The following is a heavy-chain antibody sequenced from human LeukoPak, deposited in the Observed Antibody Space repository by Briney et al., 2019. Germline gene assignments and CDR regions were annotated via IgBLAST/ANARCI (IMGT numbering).Heavy chain of an antibody. D-gene: IGHD6-13*01. CDR3: ARVWQQLSHSIDY. CDR1: GGSISSGGYY. J-gene: IGHJ4*02. V-gene: IGHV4-31*03. Sequence: PSETLSLTCTVSGGSISSGGYYWSWIRQHPGKGLEWIGYIYYSGSTYHNPSPKSRVTISVDTSKNQFALKLSSVTAADTAVYYCARVWQQLSHSIDYWGQGTLVTVSS. CDR2: IYYSGST.